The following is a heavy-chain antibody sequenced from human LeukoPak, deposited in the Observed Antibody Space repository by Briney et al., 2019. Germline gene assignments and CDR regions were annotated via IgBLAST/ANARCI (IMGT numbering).Heavy chain of an antibody. D-gene: IGHD3-3*01. J-gene: IGHJ6*03. V-gene: IGHV3-21*01. CDR1: GFTFSSYS. CDR2: ISSSSSYI. Sequence: KPGGSLRLSCAASGFTFSSYSMNWVRQAPGKGLEWVSSISSSSSYIYYADSVKGRFTISRDNAKNSLYLQMNSLRAEDTAVYYCARAYDFWSGYSDYYYMDVWGKGTTVTVSS. CDR3: ARAYDFWSGYSDYYYMDV.